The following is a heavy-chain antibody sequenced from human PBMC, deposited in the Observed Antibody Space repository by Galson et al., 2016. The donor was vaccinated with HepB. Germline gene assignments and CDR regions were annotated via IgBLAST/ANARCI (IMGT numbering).Heavy chain of an antibody. V-gene: IGHV3-11*06. D-gene: IGHD6-6*01. CDR3: ATTGTGLAARKFDY. CDR2: ISSRSTYT. J-gene: IGHJ4*02. CDR1: RLTFSDYY. Sequence: SLRLSCAASRLTFSDYYMSWIRQAPGKGLECISYISSRSTYTNYADSVKGRFTISRDNAKNSLYLQMSNLRADDTAVYYCATTGTGLAARKFDYWGQGILVTVSS.